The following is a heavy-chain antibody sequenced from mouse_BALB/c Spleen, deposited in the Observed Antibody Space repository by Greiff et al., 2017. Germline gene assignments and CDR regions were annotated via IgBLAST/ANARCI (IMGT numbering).Heavy chain of an antibody. CDR3: ARTFYYGYDDY. V-gene: IGHV14-3*02. Sequence: VQLQQSGAELVKPGASVKLSCTASGFNIKDTYMHWVKQRPEQGLEWIGRIDPANGNTKYDPKFQGKATITADTSSNTAYLQLSSLTSEDTAVYYCARTFYYGYDDYWGQGTTLTVSS. CDR2: IDPANGNT. CDR1: GFNIKDTY. J-gene: IGHJ2*01. D-gene: IGHD2-2*01.